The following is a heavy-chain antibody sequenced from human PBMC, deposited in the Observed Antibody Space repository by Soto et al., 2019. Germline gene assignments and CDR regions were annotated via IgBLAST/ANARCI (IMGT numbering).Heavy chain of an antibody. Sequence: SVKVCCKASGGTFSSYAISWVRQAPGQGLEWMGGIIPIFGTANYAQKFQGRVTITADESTSTAYMELSSLRSEDTAVYYCARTTVTTFDYDAFDIWGQGTMVTVSS. V-gene: IGHV1-69*13. J-gene: IGHJ3*02. CDR2: IIPIFGTA. CDR1: GGTFSSYA. CDR3: ARTTVTTFDYDAFDI. D-gene: IGHD4-17*01.